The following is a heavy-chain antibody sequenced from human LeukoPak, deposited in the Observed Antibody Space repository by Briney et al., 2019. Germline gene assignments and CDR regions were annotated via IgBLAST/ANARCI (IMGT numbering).Heavy chain of an antibody. D-gene: IGHD3-9*01. CDR3: ARVSYDILTGYSYIDY. J-gene: IGHJ4*02. V-gene: IGHV3-21*01. Sequence: GGSLRLSCAAFGFTFSSYSMNWVRQAPGKGLEWVSSIRSSSSYIYYADSVKGRFTISRDNAKNSLYLQMNSLRAEDTAVYYCARVSYDILTGYSYIDYWGQGTLVTVSS. CDR2: IRSSSSYI. CDR1: GFTFSSYS.